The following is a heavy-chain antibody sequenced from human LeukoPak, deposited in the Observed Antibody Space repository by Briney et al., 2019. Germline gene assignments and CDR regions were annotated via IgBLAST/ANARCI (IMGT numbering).Heavy chain of an antibody. CDR2: ISGSDGST. V-gene: IGHV3-23*01. Sequence: GGSLRLSCAASRFTFSTYAMSWVRQPPGKGLEWVSAISGSDGSTYYADSVKGRFTVSRDNSKNTLYLQMNSLRAEDTAVYYCVKYGADVWGQGTTVTVSS. CDR1: RFTFSTYA. J-gene: IGHJ6*02. CDR3: VKYGADV. D-gene: IGHD3-10*01.